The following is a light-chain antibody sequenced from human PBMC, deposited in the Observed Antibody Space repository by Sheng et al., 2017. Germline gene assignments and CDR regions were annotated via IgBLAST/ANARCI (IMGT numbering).Light chain of an antibody. Sequence: EIVMTQSPATLSLSPGERATLSCRASQSVSSNVAWYQQKPGLAPRLLIYGASSRATGFPARFSGSGSGTEFTLTISSLQSEDFAVYYCQQYGSSPETFGQGTTVEIK. V-gene: IGKV3-15*01. J-gene: IGKJ1*01. CDR1: QSVSSN. CDR2: GAS. CDR3: QQYGSSPET.